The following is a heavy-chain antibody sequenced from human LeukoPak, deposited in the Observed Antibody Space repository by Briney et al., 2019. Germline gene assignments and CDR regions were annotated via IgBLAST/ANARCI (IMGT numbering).Heavy chain of an antibody. Sequence: PGGSLRLSCAASGFSFGDYNMTWVRQAPGKGLEWVSYIRSDSSAIYYADSVKGRFTISRDNAKKSLYLQMNSLRAEDTAVYYCASREGYYYDSSGIALGIWGQGTLVTVSS. CDR1: GFSFGDYN. D-gene: IGHD3-22*01. CDR3: ASREGYYYDSSGIALGI. V-gene: IGHV3-48*01. J-gene: IGHJ4*02. CDR2: IRSDSSAI.